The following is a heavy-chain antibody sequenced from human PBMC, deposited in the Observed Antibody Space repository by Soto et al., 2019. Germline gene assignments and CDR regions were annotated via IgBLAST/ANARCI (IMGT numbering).Heavy chain of an antibody. CDR1: GGSISSGGYS. J-gene: IGHJ4*02. D-gene: IGHD1-26*01. Sequence: QVQLQESGPGLVKPSETLSLTCTVSGGSISSGGYSWSWIRQHPGMGLEWIGCIYYTGSTDYNPSLKSRVTISVDMSKNQCSLKLSSVTAADTAVYYCASGVLLWGQGTLATVSS. V-gene: IGHV4-31*03. CDR2: IYYTGST. CDR3: ASGVLL.